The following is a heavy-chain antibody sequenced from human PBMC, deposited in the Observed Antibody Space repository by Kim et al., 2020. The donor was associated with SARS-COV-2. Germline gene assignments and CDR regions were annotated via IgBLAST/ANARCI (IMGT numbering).Heavy chain of an antibody. CDR3: AKDQGAYGSGIHDY. CDR1: AFTFSNYA. V-gene: IGHV3-23*01. Sequence: GGSLRLSCAASAFTFSNYAMSWVRQAPGKGLEWVSGISGSTGTTYYADSVKGRFTISRDNSKNTLYLQMNSLRADDTAVYYCAKDQGAYGSGIHDYWGQGILVTVSS. J-gene: IGHJ4*02. D-gene: IGHD3-10*01. CDR2: ISGSTGTT.